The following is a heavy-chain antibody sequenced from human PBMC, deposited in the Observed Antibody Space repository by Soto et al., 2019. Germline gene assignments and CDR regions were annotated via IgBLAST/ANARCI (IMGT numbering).Heavy chain of an antibody. CDR1: GGSISSSSYY. CDR3: ANILTGYDY. CDR2: IYYSGST. D-gene: IGHD3-9*01. V-gene: IGHV4-39*01. J-gene: IGHJ4*02. Sequence: SETLSLTCTVSGGSISSSSYYWGWIRQPPGKGLEWIGSIYYSGSTYYNPSLKSRVTISVDTHKNQFSLKLGSVTAADTAVYYCANILTGYDYWGQGTLVTVSS.